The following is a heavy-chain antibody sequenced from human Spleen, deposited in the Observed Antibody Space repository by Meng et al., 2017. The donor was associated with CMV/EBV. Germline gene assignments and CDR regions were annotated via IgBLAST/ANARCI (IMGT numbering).Heavy chain of an antibody. V-gene: IGHV4-39*07. CDR3: ARDDFTAQGDYYYAMDV. CDR2: IYYSGST. D-gene: IGHD2-21*02. Sequence: SETLSLTCTVSGGSISSSSYNWGWIRQPPGKGLEWIGSIYYSGSTYYNPSLKSRVTISVDTSKNQFSLKLSSVTAADTAVYYCARDDFTAQGDYYYAMDVWGQGTAVTVSS. CDR1: GGSISSSSYN. J-gene: IGHJ6*02.